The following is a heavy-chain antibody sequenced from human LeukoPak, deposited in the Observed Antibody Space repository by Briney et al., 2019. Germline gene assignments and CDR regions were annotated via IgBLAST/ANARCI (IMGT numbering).Heavy chain of an antibody. Sequence: GGSLRLSCAASGFTFSDYYMSWIRQAPGKGLEWVSYISSSGSTIYYADSVKGRFPISRDNAKNSLYLQMNSLRAEDTAVYYCARDPGYYYDSSGYYVPNDYWGQGTLVTVSS. D-gene: IGHD3-22*01. J-gene: IGHJ4*02. V-gene: IGHV3-11*01. CDR1: GFTFSDYY. CDR2: ISSSGSTI. CDR3: ARDPGYYYDSSGYYVPNDY.